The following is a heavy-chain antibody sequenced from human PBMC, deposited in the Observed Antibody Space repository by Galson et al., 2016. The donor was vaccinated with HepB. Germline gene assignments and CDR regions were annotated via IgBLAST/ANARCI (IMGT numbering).Heavy chain of an antibody. CDR3: ARLPYGSNWSPLYYFDY. Sequence: SLRLSCAASGFIFSVYNMNWARQAPGKGLEWVAIISYDGSNKYYADSVKGRFTISRDNSKNTVYLQMNSLRADDTAVYYCARLPYGSNWSPLYYFDYWGQGSLVTVSS. V-gene: IGHV3-30-3*01. CDR1: GFIFSVYN. J-gene: IGHJ4*02. CDR2: ISYDGSNK. D-gene: IGHD6-13*01.